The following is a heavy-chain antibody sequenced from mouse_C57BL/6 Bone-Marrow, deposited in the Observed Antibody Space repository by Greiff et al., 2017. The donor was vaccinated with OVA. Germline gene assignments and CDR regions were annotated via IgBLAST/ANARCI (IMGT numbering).Heavy chain of an antibody. CDR1: GYSITSGYY. V-gene: IGHV3-6*01. J-gene: IGHJ4*01. Sequence: EVQLVESGPGLVKPSQSLSLTCSVTGYSITSGYYWNWIRQFPGNKLEWMGYISYDGSNNYNPSLKNRISITRDTSKNQFFLKLNSVTTKDTATYYCARGGYAMDYWGQGTSVTVSS. CDR2: ISYDGSN. CDR3: ARGGYAMDY.